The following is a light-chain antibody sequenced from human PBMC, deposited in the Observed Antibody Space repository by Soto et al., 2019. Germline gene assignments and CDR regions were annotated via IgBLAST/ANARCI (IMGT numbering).Light chain of an antibody. CDR3: QQYNTYST. CDR1: QSISSW. J-gene: IGKJ5*01. Sequence: DIQMTQSPSTLSASVGDRVTITCRASQSISSWLAWYQQKPGKAPKLLIYDASSLESGVPSRFSGSGSGTEFNFTITGLQPDDFATYFCQQYNTYSTFGQGTRLEIK. CDR2: DAS. V-gene: IGKV1-5*01.